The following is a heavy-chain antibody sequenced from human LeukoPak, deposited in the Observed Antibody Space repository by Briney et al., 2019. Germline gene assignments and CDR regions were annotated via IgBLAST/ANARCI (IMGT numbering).Heavy chain of an antibody. CDR1: GFTFSSYW. D-gene: IGHD4-23*01. V-gene: IGHV3-74*01. J-gene: IGHJ4*02. Sequence: GGSLRLSCAASGFTFSSYWMHWVRQAPGKGLVWVSRINSDGSSTSYADSVKGRFTISRDNAKNTLYLQMNSLRAEDTAVYYCARVDDYGGGPGDYWGQGTLVTVSS. CDR2: INSDGSST. CDR3: ARVDDYGGGPGDY.